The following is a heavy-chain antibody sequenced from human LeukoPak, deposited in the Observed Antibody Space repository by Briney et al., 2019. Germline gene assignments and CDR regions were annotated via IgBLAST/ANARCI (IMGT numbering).Heavy chain of an antibody. D-gene: IGHD2-8*01. J-gene: IGHJ4*02. CDR3: ARDLRGCNAY. CDR1: GFTFSSYG. V-gene: IGHV3-30*03. Sequence: GGSLRLSCAASGFTFSSYGMHWVRQAPGKGLEWVAVISSDVSYKYYADSVKGRFTISRDNSKNTLYLQMGSLRVEDMAVYYCARDLRGCNAYWGQGTLVTVSS. CDR2: ISSDVSYK.